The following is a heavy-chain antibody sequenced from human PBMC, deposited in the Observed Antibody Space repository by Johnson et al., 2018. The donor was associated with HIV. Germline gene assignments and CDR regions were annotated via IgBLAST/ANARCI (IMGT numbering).Heavy chain of an antibody. V-gene: IGHV3-48*01. CDR1: GFTFSSYW. D-gene: IGHD6-19*01. Sequence: VKLVESGGGLVQPGGSLRLSCAASGFTFSSYWMSWVRQAPGKGLEWVSYISSSGSTIYYADSVKGRFTISRDNSKNTLYLQMNSLRAEDTAVYYCAKGMGQWLARGAFDIWGQGTMVTVSS. CDR2: ISSSGSTI. CDR3: AKGMGQWLARGAFDI. J-gene: IGHJ3*02.